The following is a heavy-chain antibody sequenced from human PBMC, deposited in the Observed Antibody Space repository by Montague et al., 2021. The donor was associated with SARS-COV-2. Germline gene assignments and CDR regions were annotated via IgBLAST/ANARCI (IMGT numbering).Heavy chain of an antibody. CDR1: GGSITGYY. V-gene: IGHV4-59*01. Sequence: SETLSLTCTVSGGSITGYYWSWLRRSPGKGLEWIAYIHYGGTAYYNPSLGSRVTISTDTSKNQLSLKVNSVTAADTAVYYCVRDHPYGCPRVAYDIWGQGTVVTVSS. J-gene: IGHJ3*02. CDR3: VRDHPYGCPRVAYDI. CDR2: IHYGGTA. D-gene: IGHD4-17*01.